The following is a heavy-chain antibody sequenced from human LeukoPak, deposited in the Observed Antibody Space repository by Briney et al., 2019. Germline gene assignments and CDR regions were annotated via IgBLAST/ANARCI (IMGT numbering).Heavy chain of an antibody. CDR1: GGSISSYY. V-gene: IGHV4-4*07. CDR3: ARTLTVTTGFYYYYYMDV. D-gene: IGHD4-11*01. CDR2: IYTSGST. Sequence: SETLSLTCTVSGGSISSYYWSWIRQPAGKGLEWIGRIYTSGSTNYNPSLKSRVTMSVDTSKNQFSLKLSSVTAADTPVYYCARTLTVTTGFYYYYYMDVWGKGTTVTVSS. J-gene: IGHJ6*03.